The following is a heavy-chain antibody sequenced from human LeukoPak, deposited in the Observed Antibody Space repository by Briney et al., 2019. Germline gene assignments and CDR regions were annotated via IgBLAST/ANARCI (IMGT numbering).Heavy chain of an antibody. CDR1: GYTFTSYY. Sequence: GASVKVSCKASGYTFTSYYMHWVRQAPGQGLEWMGIINPSGGSTSYAQKFQVRVTMTRDTSTSTVYMELSSLRSEDTAVYYCARDLGGYCSSTSCYPFLDAFDIWGQGTMVTVSS. D-gene: IGHD2-2*01. V-gene: IGHV1-46*01. J-gene: IGHJ3*02. CDR2: INPSGGST. CDR3: ARDLGGYCSSTSCYPFLDAFDI.